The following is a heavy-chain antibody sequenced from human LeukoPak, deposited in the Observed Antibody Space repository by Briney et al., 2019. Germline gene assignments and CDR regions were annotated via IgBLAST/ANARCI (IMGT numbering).Heavy chain of an antibody. D-gene: IGHD6-6*01. V-gene: IGHV3-74*01. Sequence: GGSLRLSCAASGFTVSSNYMSWVRQAPGKGLVWVSRINTDGSSTSYADSVKGRFTISRDNAKNTLYLQMNSLRAEDTAVYYCARRGGYSSSSQAFDIWGQGTMVTVSS. J-gene: IGHJ3*02. CDR2: INTDGSST. CDR1: GFTVSSNY. CDR3: ARRGGYSSSSQAFDI.